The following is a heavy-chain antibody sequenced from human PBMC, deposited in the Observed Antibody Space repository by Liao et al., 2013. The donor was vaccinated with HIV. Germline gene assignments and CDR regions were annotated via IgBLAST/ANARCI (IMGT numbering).Heavy chain of an antibody. CDR3: ARERGIAARRYYYYYMDV. CDR2: IYTSGST. Sequence: QVQLQESGPGLVKPSETLSLTCTVSGGSISSYYWSWIRQPAGKGLEWIGRIYTSGSTNYNPSLKSRVTMSVDTSKNQFSLKLSSVTAADTAVYYCARERGIAARRYYYYYMDVWGKGTTVTVSS. V-gene: IGHV4-4*07. D-gene: IGHD6-6*01. J-gene: IGHJ6*03. CDR1: GGSISSYY.